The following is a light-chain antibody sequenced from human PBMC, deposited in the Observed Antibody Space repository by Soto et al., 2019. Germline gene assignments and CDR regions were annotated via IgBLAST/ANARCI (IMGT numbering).Light chain of an antibody. J-gene: IGLJ2*01. CDR1: SSNIGNNY. Sequence: QSVLTQPPSVSAAPGQKVTISCSGSSSNIGNNYVSWYQQLPGTAPKLLISDNNKRPSGIPDRFSGSKSGTSATLGITGLQTGDEGDYYCGTWDSSLSAGVFGGVTKLTVL. CDR2: DNN. V-gene: IGLV1-51*01. CDR3: GTWDSSLSAGV.